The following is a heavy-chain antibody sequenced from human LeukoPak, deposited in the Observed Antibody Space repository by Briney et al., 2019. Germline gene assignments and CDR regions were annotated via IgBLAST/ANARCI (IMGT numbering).Heavy chain of an antibody. CDR1: GFTFSSYW. V-gene: IGHV3-7*01. D-gene: IGHD3-22*01. CDR2: IKQGGSEK. Sequence: GGSLRLSCTVSGFTFSSYWMSWVRQAPGKGLEWVANIKQGGSEKNYVDSVKGRFTISRDNAKNSLYLQMNSLRAEDTAVYYCARPDYYDSSGNFYFDYWGQGTLVTVSS. CDR3: ARPDYYDSSGNFYFDY. J-gene: IGHJ4*02.